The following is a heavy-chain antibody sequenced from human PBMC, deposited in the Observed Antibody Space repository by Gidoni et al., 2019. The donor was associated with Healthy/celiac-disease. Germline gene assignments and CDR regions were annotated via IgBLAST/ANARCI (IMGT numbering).Heavy chain of an antibody. Sequence: EVQLVESGGGLVQRGGSLRLSCAASGFLFSRYWMSWVRQAPGKGLEWVANIKQDGSEKDYVDSVKGRFTISRDNAKNSLYLQMNSLRAEDTAVYYCARGFGRPWGQGTLVTVSS. D-gene: IGHD3-10*01. J-gene: IGHJ1*01. CDR3: ARGFGRP. CDR1: GFLFSRYW. CDR2: IKQDGSEK. V-gene: IGHV3-7*03.